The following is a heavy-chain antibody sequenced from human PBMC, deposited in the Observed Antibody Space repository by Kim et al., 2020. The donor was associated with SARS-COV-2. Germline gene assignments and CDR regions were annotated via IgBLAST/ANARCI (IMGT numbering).Heavy chain of an antibody. CDR2: IKQDGSEK. CDR3: ARVSYSSGWYGYFDY. V-gene: IGHV3-7*01. Sequence: GGSLRLSCAASGFTFSSYWTSWVRQAPGKGLEWVANIKQDGSEKYYVDSVKGRFTISRDNAKNSLYLQMNSLRAEDTAVYYCARVSYSSGWYGYFDYWGQGTLVTVSS. CDR1: GFTFSSYW. D-gene: IGHD6-19*01. J-gene: IGHJ4*02.